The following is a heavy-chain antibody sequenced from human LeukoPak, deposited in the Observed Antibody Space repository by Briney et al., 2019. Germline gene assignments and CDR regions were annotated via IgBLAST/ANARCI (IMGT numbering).Heavy chain of an antibody. D-gene: IGHD3-16*01. CDR2: ISGGGVTT. J-gene: IGHJ6*02. Sequence: GVSLRLSCVGSGLTSIAYALTWARQAPGKGLEWVSGISGGGVTTYYADSVKGRFTISRDNSKNTLYLQMNSLRADDTAIYYCARNQQLGGHSYYYYGMDVWGQGTTVTVSS. CDR1: GLTSIAYA. V-gene: IGHV3-23*01. CDR3: ARNQQLGGHSYYYYGMDV.